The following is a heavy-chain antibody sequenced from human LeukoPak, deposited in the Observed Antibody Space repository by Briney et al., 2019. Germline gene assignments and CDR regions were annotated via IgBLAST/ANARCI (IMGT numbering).Heavy chain of an antibody. D-gene: IGHD1-26*01. Sequence: ASVKVSCKASGYTFTGYYMHWVRQAPGQGLEWMGWINPNSGGTNYAQKFQGRVTMTRDTSISTAYMELSRLRSDDTAVYYCARVQVGATYVDYWGQGSLVTVSS. J-gene: IGHJ4*02. CDR2: INPNSGGT. V-gene: IGHV1-2*02. CDR1: GYTFTGYY. CDR3: ARVQVGATYVDY.